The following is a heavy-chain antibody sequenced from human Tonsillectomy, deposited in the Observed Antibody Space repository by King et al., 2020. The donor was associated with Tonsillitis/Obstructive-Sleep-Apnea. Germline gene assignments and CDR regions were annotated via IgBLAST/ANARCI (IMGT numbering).Heavy chain of an antibody. V-gene: IGHV3-64D*06. CDR3: VKELVPDDYAVVYFDC. J-gene: IGHJ4*02. Sequence: VQLVESGGDLVQPGGSLRLSCSASGFTFSGFTMHWVRQAPGKGLEYVSAISSSGGSTYYADSVKGRFTISRDNSVNTLYLQMYSLRAEDTAVYYCVKELVPDDYAVVYFDCWGQGTLVAVSS. CDR2: ISSSGGST. D-gene: IGHD4-17*01. CDR1: GFTFSGFT.